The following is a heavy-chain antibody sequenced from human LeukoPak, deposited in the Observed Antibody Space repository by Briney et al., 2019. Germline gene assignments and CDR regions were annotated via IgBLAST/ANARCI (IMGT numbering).Heavy chain of an antibody. V-gene: IGHV3-53*01. J-gene: IGHJ3*02. D-gene: IGHD3-9*01. Sequence: GGSLRLSCAASGFTVSSNYMSWVRQAPGKGLEWVSVIYSGGSTYYADSVKGRFTISRDNSKNTPYLQMNSLRAEDTAVYYCARVSYRAPLRYFDWLSPGGAFDIWGQGTMVTVSS. CDR2: IYSGGST. CDR3: ARVSYRAPLRYFDWLSPGGAFDI. CDR1: GFTVSSNY.